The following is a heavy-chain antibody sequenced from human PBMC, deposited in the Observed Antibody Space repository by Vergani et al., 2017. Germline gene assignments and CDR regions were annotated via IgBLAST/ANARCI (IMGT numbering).Heavy chain of an antibody. CDR1: GASINNDFYY. CDR2: IYVSGIT. J-gene: IGHJ3*01. D-gene: IGHD4-23*01. Sequence: QVQLQESGPGLVQPSQTLSLTCTVSGASINNDFYYWHWIRQPAGKGLEWIGRIYVSGITDYNSSLQSRVSMSVDTSKNQFSLTLTSVTAADTAVYYCARDNKQLRPRAFDLWGQGKMVTVSS. CDR3: ARDNKQLRPRAFDL. V-gene: IGHV4-61*02.